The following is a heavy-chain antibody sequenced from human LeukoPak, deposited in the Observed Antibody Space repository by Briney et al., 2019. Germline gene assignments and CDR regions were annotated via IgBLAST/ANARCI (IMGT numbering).Heavy chain of an antibody. Sequence: PSETLSLTCTVSGGSISSYYWSWIRQPPGKGLEWIGYIYYSGSTYYNPSLKSRVTISVDTSKNQFSLKLSSVTAADTAVYYCARQGRGYFDYDNWFDPWGQGTLVTVSS. J-gene: IGHJ5*02. V-gene: IGHV4-59*08. D-gene: IGHD3-9*01. CDR3: ARQGRGYFDYDNWFDP. CDR2: IYYSGST. CDR1: GGSISSYY.